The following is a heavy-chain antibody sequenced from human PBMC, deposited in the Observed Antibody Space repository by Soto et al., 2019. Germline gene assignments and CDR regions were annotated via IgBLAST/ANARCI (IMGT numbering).Heavy chain of an antibody. D-gene: IGHD5-18*01. CDR1: GYTFTSYD. Sequence: QVQLVQSGAEVKKPGASVKVSCKASGYTFTSYDINWVRQATGQGLEWMGWMNPNSGNTGYAQKFQGRVTMTRNTSISTAYMELSSLRSEDTAVYYCARQDTAMATYYYYGMDVWGQGTTFTVSS. V-gene: IGHV1-8*01. CDR3: ARQDTAMATYYYYGMDV. CDR2: MNPNSGNT. J-gene: IGHJ6*02.